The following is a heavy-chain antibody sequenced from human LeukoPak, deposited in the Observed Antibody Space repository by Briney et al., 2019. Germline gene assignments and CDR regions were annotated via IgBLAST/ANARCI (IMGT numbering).Heavy chain of an antibody. CDR3: AKDISSDSSGHHYSGDY. CDR1: GFTFSGYG. V-gene: IGHV3-30*02. J-gene: IGHJ4*02. CDR2: IRYDGSHK. Sequence: RGGSLRLSCAASGFTFSGYGMHCGRHAPGKGLEWVAFIRYDGSHKYYADSVKGRVTISRDNSKNTLYLQMNSLRPEDTAVYYCAKDISSDSSGHHYSGDYWGQGTLVTVSS. D-gene: IGHD3-22*01.